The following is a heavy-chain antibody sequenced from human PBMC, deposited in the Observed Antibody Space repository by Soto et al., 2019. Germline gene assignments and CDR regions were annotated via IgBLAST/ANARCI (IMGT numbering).Heavy chain of an antibody. D-gene: IGHD1-26*01. Sequence: PGGSLRLSCAASGFTFDDYAMHWVRQAPGKGLEWVSAISWNSASIGYADSVKGRFTISRDNAKNSLYLQMNSLRTEDTALYYCAKDSSLGARGLYNWFDPWGQGTLVTVSS. CDR2: ISWNSASI. J-gene: IGHJ5*02. V-gene: IGHV3-9*01. CDR3: AKDSSLGARGLYNWFDP. CDR1: GFTFDDYA.